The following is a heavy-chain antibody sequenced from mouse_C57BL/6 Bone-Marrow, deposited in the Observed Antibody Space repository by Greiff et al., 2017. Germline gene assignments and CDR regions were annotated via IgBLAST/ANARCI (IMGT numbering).Heavy chain of an antibody. D-gene: IGHD1-1*01. V-gene: IGHV14-1*01. CDR3: TAFITTDAMDY. CDR2: IGPEDGDT. Sequence: EVQLQQSGAELVRPGASVKLSCTASGFNIKDYYMHWVQQRPEQGLEWIGRIGPEDGDTEYAPQFQGKATMTADTSSNTAYLQLSSLTSEDTAVYYCTAFITTDAMDYWGQGTSVTVSS. CDR1: GFNIKDYY. J-gene: IGHJ4*01.